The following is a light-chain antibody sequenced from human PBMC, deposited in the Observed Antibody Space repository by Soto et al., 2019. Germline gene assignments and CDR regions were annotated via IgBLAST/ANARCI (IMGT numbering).Light chain of an antibody. CDR3: QQYDSSPLYT. CDR1: QSVGSSH. J-gene: IGKJ2*01. V-gene: IGKV3-20*01. Sequence: EIVLTQSPGTLSLSPGERATLSCRASQSVGSSHLAWYQQKPGQAPRLVIYGASNRATGIPDRFSGSGSGTDFTLTISRLEPEYFAVYYCQQYDSSPLYTFGQGNKLEIK. CDR2: GAS.